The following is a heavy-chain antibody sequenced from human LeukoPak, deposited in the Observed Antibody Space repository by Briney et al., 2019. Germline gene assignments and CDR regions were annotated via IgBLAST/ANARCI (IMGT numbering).Heavy chain of an antibody. J-gene: IGHJ3*02. V-gene: IGHV1-46*01. D-gene: IGHD2-21*02. CDR1: GYTFTSYY. CDR2: INPSGGST. Sequence: ASVKVSCKASGYTFTSYYMHWVRQAPGQGLEWMGIINPSGGSTSYAQKFQGRVTMTRDTSTGTVYMELSSLRSEDTAVYYCARELISGDWTWDIWGQGTMVTVSS. CDR3: ARELISGDWTWDI.